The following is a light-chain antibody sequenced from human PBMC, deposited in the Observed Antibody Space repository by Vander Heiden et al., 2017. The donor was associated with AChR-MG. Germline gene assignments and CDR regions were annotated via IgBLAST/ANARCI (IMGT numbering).Light chain of an antibody. CDR3: QRSASTPWT. J-gene: IGKJ1*01. V-gene: IGKV1-39*01. Sequence: DIQMTQSPSSLFASVGDRATITSRASQSISCYLNWYQQRSRKAPKLLVYAATSLQSGVPSRFSRSGCGTNFTLTMSSLQPEDFTTYSCQRSASTPWTFDQRTKAEIK. CDR2: AAT. CDR1: QSISCY.